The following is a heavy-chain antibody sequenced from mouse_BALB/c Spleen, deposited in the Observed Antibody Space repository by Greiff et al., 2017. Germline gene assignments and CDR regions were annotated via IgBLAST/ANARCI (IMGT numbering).Heavy chain of an antibody. CDR3: TRGPDGDY. CDR1: GFTFSNYW. Sequence: EVQLQQSGGGLVQPGGSMKLSCVASGFTFSNYWMNWVRQSPEKGLEWVAEIRLKSNNYATHYAESVKGRFTISRDDSKSSVYLQMNNLRAEDTGIYYCTRGPDGDYWGQGTTLTVSS. J-gene: IGHJ2*01. V-gene: IGHV6-6*02. CDR2: IRLKSNNYAT.